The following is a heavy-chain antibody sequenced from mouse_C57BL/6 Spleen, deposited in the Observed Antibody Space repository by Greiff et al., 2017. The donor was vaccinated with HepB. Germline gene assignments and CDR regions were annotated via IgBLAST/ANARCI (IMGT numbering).Heavy chain of an antibody. V-gene: IGHV2-5*01. J-gene: IGHJ4*01. Sequence: QVQLKESGPGLVQPSQSLSITCTVSGFSLTSYGVHWVRQSPGKGLEWLGVIWRGGSTDYNAAFMSRLSITKDNSKSQVFFKMNSLQADDTAIYYCAKNSYGNYGGAMDYWGQGTSVTVSS. D-gene: IGHD2-1*01. CDR3: AKNSYGNYGGAMDY. CDR1: GFSLTSYG. CDR2: IWRGGST.